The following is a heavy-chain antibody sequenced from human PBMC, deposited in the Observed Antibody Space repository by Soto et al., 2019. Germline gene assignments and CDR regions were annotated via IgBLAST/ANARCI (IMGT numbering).Heavy chain of an antibody. Sequence: HVQLVESGGGLVKPGGSLRLSCAASGFTFSDFYMSWIRQAPGKGLEWLSYISSSSSYTNYADSVKGRFTISRDNAQNSLYLQMNSLRAEDTAVYYCARVPSLYSSTWYYFDYWGQGTLVTVSS. J-gene: IGHJ4*02. V-gene: IGHV3-11*06. CDR1: GFTFSDFY. D-gene: IGHD6-13*01. CDR3: ARVPSLYSSTWYYFDY. CDR2: ISSSSSYT.